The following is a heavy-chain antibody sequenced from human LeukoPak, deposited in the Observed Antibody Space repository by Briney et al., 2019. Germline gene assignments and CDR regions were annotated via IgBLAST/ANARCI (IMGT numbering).Heavy chain of an antibody. J-gene: IGHJ4*02. CDR1: GGSISSYY. CDR2: IYTSGST. D-gene: IGHD4-17*01. Sequence: SETLSLTCTVSGGSISSYYWSWIRQPAGKGLEWIGRIYTSGSTNYNPSHKSRVTMSVDTSKNQFSLKLSSVTAADTAVYYCARGSTVTTTVYYFDYWGQGTLVTVSS. CDR3: ARGSTVTTTVYYFDY. V-gene: IGHV4-4*07.